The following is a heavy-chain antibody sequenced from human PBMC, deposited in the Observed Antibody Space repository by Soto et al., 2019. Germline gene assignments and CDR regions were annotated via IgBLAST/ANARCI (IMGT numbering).Heavy chain of an antibody. CDR2: IYYSGST. CDR1: GGSISSSSYY. Sequence: QLQLQESGPGLVKPSETLSLTCTVSGGSISSSSYYWGWIRQPPGKGLEWIGSIYYSGSTYYNPSLKSRVTISVDTSKTQFSLKLRSVTAADTAVYYCAREIVVVPATSDWFDPWGQGTLVTVSS. V-gene: IGHV4-39*01. CDR3: AREIVVVPATSDWFDP. J-gene: IGHJ5*02. D-gene: IGHD2-21*02.